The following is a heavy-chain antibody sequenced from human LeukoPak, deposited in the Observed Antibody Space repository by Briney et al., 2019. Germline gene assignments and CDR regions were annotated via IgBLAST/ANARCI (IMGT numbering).Heavy chain of an antibody. J-gene: IGHJ4*02. D-gene: IGHD1-26*01. CDR2: IWYDGSNK. Sequence: GRSLRLSCAASGFTFSSYGMHWVRQAPGKGLEWVAVIWYDGSNKYYTDSVKGRFTISRDNSKNTLYLQVHSLRTEDTAVYYCAKDGGRIFDYWGQGTLVTVSS. V-gene: IGHV3-33*06. CDR1: GFTFSSYG. CDR3: AKDGGRIFDY.